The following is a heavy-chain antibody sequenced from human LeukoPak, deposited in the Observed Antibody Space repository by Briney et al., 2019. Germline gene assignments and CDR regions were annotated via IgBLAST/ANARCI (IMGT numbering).Heavy chain of an antibody. D-gene: IGHD3-10*01. V-gene: IGHV4-59*06. CDR3: ARILLWFGKIRYGMDV. J-gene: IGHJ6*02. Sequence: SETLSLTCTVSGGSISSYYWSWIRQPPGKGLEWIGYIYNSGNTYYNPSLKSRVTISVDTSKNQFSLKLSSVTAADTAVYYCARILLWFGKIRYGMDVWGQGTTVTVSS. CDR2: IYNSGNT. CDR1: GGSISSYY.